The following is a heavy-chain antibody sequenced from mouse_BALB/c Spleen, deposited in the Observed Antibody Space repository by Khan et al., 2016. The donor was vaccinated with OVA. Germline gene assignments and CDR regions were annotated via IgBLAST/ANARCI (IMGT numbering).Heavy chain of an antibody. CDR2: INTDGCYT. CDR3: ASRLTGSFAY. D-gene: IGHD4-1*01. Sequence: EVELVESGADLVRPGGSLKLSCAASGYTFSGYGMSWVSQRPDKGLEWVANINTDGCYTNYQDRLKGRFTITRDKAKTTLYMQLRSLTSEDSARYCCASRLTGSFAYWGQGTLVTVSA. V-gene: IGHV5-6*01. CDR1: GYTFSGYG. J-gene: IGHJ3*01.